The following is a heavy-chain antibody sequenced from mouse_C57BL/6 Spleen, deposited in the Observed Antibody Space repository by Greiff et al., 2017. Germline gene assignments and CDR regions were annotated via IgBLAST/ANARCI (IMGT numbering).Heavy chain of an antibody. Sequence: EVKLQESGGGLVQPGGSLSLSCAASGFTFTDYYMSWVRQPPGKALEWLGFIRNKANGYTTEYSASVKGRFTISRDNSQSILYLQMNALRAEDSATYYCARYGYYGSGAMDYWGQGTSVTVSS. CDR3: ARYGYYGSGAMDY. CDR1: GFTFTDYY. J-gene: IGHJ4*01. V-gene: IGHV7-3*01. CDR2: IRNKANGYTT. D-gene: IGHD1-1*01.